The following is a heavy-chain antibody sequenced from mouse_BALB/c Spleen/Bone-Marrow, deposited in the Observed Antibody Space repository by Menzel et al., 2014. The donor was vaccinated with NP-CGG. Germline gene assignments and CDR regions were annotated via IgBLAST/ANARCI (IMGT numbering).Heavy chain of an antibody. CDR1: GYSITSGYS. CDR3: ARWRGATYYALDY. Sequence: EVQLVESGPDLVKPSQSLSLTCTVTGYSITSGYSWHWIRQFPVNKLEWMGYIHFTGSTNYIPSLESRISFTRDTSKNQFFLQLNSVTTEDTATYYCARWRGATYYALDYWGQGTSVTVSS. J-gene: IGHJ4*01. V-gene: IGHV3-1*02. D-gene: IGHD3-1*01. CDR2: IHFTGST.